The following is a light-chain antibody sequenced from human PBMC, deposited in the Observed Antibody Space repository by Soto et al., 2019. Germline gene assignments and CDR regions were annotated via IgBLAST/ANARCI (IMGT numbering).Light chain of an antibody. CDR3: QPYNNGPRT. CDR1: QSSSNY. V-gene: IGKV3D-15*01. J-gene: IGKJ4*01. CDR2: EAS. Sequence: EIVLTQSPGTLSLSPEERATLSFRASQSSSNYVAGYQQKPGQAPRLIIYEASDRATGSPGRFSGSRSGAEFTLTSNSLQSEDFAVYYCQPYNNGPRTCGGGTKVDIK.